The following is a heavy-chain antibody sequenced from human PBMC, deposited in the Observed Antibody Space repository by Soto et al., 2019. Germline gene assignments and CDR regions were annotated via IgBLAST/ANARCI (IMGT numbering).Heavy chain of an antibody. V-gene: IGHV1-8*01. CDR2: MNPNSGNT. D-gene: IGHD4-17*01. CDR3: ARGPAATVTTWQWFDP. Sequence: QVQLVQSGAEVRKPGASVKVSCKASGYTFTSYDINWVRQATGQGLEWMGWMNPNSGNTGYAQKFQGRVTMTRNTSISTAYMELSSLRSEDTAVYYCARGPAATVTTWQWFDPWGQGTLVTVSS. J-gene: IGHJ5*02. CDR1: GYTFTSYD.